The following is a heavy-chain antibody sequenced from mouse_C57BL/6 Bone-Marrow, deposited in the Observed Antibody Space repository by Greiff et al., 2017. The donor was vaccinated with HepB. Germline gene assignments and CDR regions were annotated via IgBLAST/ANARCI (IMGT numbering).Heavy chain of an antibody. Sequence: EVMLVESAGGLVQPGSSMKLSCTASGFTFSDYYMAWVRQVPEKGLEWVANINYDGSSTYYLDSLKSRFIISRDNAKNILYLQMSSLKSEDTATYYCARDRDGYYYFDYWGQGTTLTVSS. D-gene: IGHD2-3*01. CDR1: GFTFSDYY. CDR2: INYDGSST. V-gene: IGHV5-16*01. J-gene: IGHJ2*01. CDR3: ARDRDGYYYFDY.